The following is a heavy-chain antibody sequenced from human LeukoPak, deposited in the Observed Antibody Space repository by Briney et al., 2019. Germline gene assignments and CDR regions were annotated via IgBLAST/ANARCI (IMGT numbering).Heavy chain of an antibody. D-gene: IGHD1-1*01. Sequence: ASVKVSCKASGGTFSSYAISRVRQAPGQGLEWMGWINPNSGGTNYAQKFQGRVTMTRDTSISTAYMELSRLRSDDTAVYYCARGTGPDAFDIWGQGTMVTVSS. CDR2: INPNSGGT. CDR1: GGTFSSYA. V-gene: IGHV1-2*02. CDR3: ARGTGPDAFDI. J-gene: IGHJ3*02.